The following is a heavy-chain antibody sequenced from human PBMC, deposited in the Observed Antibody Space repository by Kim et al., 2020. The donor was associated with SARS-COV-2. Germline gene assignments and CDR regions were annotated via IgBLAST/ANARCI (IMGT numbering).Heavy chain of an antibody. V-gene: IGHV3-43*01. CDR1: GFTFDDYT. Sequence: GGSLRLSCAASGFTFDDYTMHWVRQAPGKGLEWVSLISWDGGSTYYADSVKGRFTISRDNSKNSLYLQMNSLRTEDTALYYCAKDLGRMGPRVSGWGLDYWGQGTLVTVSS. D-gene: IGHD6-19*01. CDR2: ISWDGGST. CDR3: AKDLGRMGPRVSGWGLDY. J-gene: IGHJ4*02.